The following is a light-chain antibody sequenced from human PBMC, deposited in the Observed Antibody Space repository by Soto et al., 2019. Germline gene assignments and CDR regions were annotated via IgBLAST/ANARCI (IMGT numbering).Light chain of an antibody. Sequence: DIPMTQSPSTLSASVGDRVTITCRPSQTISRQLAWYQQKPGKAPKVLIYDASNLESGVPSRFSCSGSGTEFTLTNSSLQPDDFATYYCQQYNSYKSFGQETKVDIK. CDR1: QTISRQ. CDR3: QQYNSYKS. CDR2: DAS. V-gene: IGKV1-5*01. J-gene: IGKJ1*01.